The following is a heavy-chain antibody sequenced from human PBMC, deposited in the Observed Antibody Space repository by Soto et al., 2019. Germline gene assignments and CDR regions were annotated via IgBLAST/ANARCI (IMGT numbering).Heavy chain of an antibody. J-gene: IGHJ5*02. CDR1: GASICSSNW. CDR3: AKVGTYTWFDP. V-gene: IGHV4-4*02. D-gene: IGHD2-21*02. CDR2: IYHIGIT. Sequence: QVPLQELGPGLVKPSGTLSLTCAVSGASICSSNWWSWVRQPPGKGLEWIGEIYHIGITNYNASLKSRVTISLNKWTNQFSLNLTSETAADTAVYYCAKVGTYTWFDPWGHGTLVTVSS.